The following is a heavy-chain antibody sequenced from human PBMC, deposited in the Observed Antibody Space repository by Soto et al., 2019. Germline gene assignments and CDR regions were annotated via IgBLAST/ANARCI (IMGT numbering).Heavy chain of an antibody. V-gene: IGHV4-59*08. Sequence: SETLSLTCTVSGGSISNYYWSWIRQPPGKGLEWIGYIYYSGSTNYNPSLKSRVTISVDTSKNQLSLKLSSVTAADTAVYYCARRYGYYFDYWGQGTLVTVSS. CDR2: IYYSGST. J-gene: IGHJ4*02. CDR3: ARRYGYYFDY. CDR1: GGSISNYY. D-gene: IGHD4-17*01.